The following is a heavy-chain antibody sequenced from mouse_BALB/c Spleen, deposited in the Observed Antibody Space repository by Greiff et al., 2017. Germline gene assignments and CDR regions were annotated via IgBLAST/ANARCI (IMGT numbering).Heavy chain of an antibody. V-gene: IGHV6-6*02. Sequence: EVKLMESGGGLVQPGGSMKLSCVASGFTFSSYWMSWVRQSPEKGLEWVAEIRLKSDNYATHYAESVKGKFTISRDDSKSRLYLQMNSLRAEDTGIYYCTRGFLFDYWGQGTTLTVSS. CDR3: TRGFLFDY. CDR1: GFTFSSYW. CDR2: IRLKSDNYAT. J-gene: IGHJ2*01.